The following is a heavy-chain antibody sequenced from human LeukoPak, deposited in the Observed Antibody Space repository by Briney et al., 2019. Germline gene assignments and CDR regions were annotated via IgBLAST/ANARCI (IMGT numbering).Heavy chain of an antibody. CDR3: ARMPHSSSSPN. Sequence: SETLSLTCGVYGGSFSGYYWSWIRQPPGKGLEWIGEINHSGNTNSNPSLKSRVTMSVDTSKNQFSLKLSSVTAADTAVYYCARMPHSSSSPNWGQGTLVTVSS. J-gene: IGHJ4*02. D-gene: IGHD6-13*01. CDR2: INHSGNT. V-gene: IGHV4-34*01. CDR1: GGSFSGYY.